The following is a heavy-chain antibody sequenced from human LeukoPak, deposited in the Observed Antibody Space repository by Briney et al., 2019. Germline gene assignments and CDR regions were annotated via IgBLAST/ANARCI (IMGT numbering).Heavy chain of an antibody. CDR3: TRDSYISNVYYGMDV. D-gene: IGHD1-26*01. Sequence: GGSLRLSCSGTGFTFSRYGIHWVRQAPGEGLEWATVIRYDGGEEYYADSVRGRFTISRDNAKNTLYLQMNSLRAEDAAVYFCTRDSYISNVYYGMDVWGQGATVTVSS. CDR2: IRYDGGEE. J-gene: IGHJ6*02. CDR1: GFTFSRYG. V-gene: IGHV3-33*01.